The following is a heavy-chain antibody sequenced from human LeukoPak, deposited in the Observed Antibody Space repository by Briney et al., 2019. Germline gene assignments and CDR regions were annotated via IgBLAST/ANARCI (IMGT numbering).Heavy chain of an antibody. V-gene: IGHV3-48*03. CDR3: AKDLYYDSSGCGDY. CDR2: ISSSGSTI. CDR1: GFTFSSYE. D-gene: IGHD3-22*01. J-gene: IGHJ4*02. Sequence: GGSLRLSCAASGFTFSSYEMNWVRQAPGKGLEWVSYISSSGSTIYYADSVKGRFTISRDNSKNTLYLQMNSLRAEDTAVYYCAKDLYYDSSGCGDYWGQGTLVTVSS.